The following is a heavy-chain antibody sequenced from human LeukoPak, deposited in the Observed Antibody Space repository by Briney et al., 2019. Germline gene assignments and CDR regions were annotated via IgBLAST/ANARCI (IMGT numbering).Heavy chain of an antibody. CDR2: INSDGSIT. CDR1: GFTFSSYW. Sequence: GGSLRLSCAASGFTFSSYWMHWVRQAPGKGLVWVSRINSDGSITTYADSVKGRFTISRDNAKNTLYLQMNSLRAKDTAVYYCARGRYGSDFDYWGQGTLVTVSS. D-gene: IGHD3-10*01. J-gene: IGHJ4*02. V-gene: IGHV3-74*01. CDR3: ARGRYGSDFDY.